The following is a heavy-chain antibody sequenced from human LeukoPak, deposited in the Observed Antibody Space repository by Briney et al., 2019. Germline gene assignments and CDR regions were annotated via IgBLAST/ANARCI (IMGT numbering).Heavy chain of an antibody. V-gene: IGHV4-34*01. Sequence: PSETLSLTCVVYGGSFSGYYWSWIRQPPGKGLEWIGEINHSGSTNYNPSLKSRVTISVDTSKNQFSLKLSSVTAADTAVYYCARGPGATEGYFDYWGQGTLVTVSS. CDR1: GGSFSGYY. J-gene: IGHJ4*02. CDR2: INHSGST. CDR3: ARGPGATEGYFDY. D-gene: IGHD5-12*01.